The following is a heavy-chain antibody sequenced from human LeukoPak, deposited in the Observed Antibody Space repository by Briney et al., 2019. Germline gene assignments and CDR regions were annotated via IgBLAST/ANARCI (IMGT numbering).Heavy chain of an antibody. V-gene: IGHV3-7*01. J-gene: IGHJ4*02. CDR2: IKEDGSKK. CDR3: ARVGNWNDRGDY. D-gene: IGHD1-1*01. CDR1: GFTFSSYW. Sequence: PGGSLRLSCVASGFTFSSYWMSWVRQAPGKGLEWVANIKEDGSKKSYVDSVKGRFTISRDNAKNSLSLQMDSLRAEDTAVYYCARVGNWNDRGDYWGQGTLVTVSS.